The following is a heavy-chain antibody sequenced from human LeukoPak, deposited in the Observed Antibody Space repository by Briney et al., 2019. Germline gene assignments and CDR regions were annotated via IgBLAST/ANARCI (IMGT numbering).Heavy chain of an antibody. CDR3: TTEGDSSGWYYFDY. J-gene: IGHJ4*02. CDR2: IKSKTDGGTT. D-gene: IGHD6-19*01. V-gene: IGHV3-15*01. Sequence: SGGSLRLSCAASGFTFSNAWMSWVRQAPGKGLEWVGRIKSKTDGGTTDYAAPVKGRFTISRDDSKNTLYLQMNSLKTEDTAVYYCTTEGDSSGWYYFDYWGQGTLVTVSS. CDR1: GFTFSNAW.